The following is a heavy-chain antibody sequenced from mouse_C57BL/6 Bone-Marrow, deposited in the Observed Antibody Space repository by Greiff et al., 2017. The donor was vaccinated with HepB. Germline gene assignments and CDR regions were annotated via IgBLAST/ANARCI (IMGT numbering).Heavy chain of an antibody. CDR3: ARYGASFAY. Sequence: QVQLKQPGAELVKPGASVKLSCKASGYTFTSYWMQWVKQRPGQGLEWIGEIDPSDSYTNYNQKFKGKATLTVDTSSSTAYMQLSSLTSEDSAVYYCARYGASFAYWGQGTLVTVSA. V-gene: IGHV1-50*01. CDR2: IDPSDSYT. D-gene: IGHD1-1*02. CDR1: GYTFTSYW. J-gene: IGHJ3*01.